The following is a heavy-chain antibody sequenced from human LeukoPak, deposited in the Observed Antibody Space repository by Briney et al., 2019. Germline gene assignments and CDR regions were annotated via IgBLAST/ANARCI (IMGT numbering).Heavy chain of an antibody. Sequence: PSETLSLTCAVYGGSFSGYYWSWIRQPPGKGLEWIGEINHSGSTNYNPSLKSRVTISVDTSKNQFSLKLSSVTAADTAVYYRARFPATYYDYVWGSYRFRVDYWGQGTLVTVSS. CDR1: GGSFSGYY. J-gene: IGHJ4*02. CDR2: INHSGST. V-gene: IGHV4-34*01. D-gene: IGHD3-16*02. CDR3: ARFPATYYDYVWGSYRFRVDY.